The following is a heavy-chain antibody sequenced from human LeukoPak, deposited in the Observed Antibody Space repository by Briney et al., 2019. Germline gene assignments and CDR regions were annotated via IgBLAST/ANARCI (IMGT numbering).Heavy chain of an antibody. V-gene: IGHV1-69*04. J-gene: IGHJ4*02. D-gene: IGHD3-3*01. CDR1: XGTFSXYA. CDR2: IIPILGIA. Sequence: VSCKAXXGTFSXYAISWVRQAPGQGLEWMGRIIPILGIANYAQKFQGRVTITADKSTSTAYMELSSLRSEDTAVYYCARNDLGQYYFDYWGQGTLVTVSS. CDR3: ARNDLGQYYFDY.